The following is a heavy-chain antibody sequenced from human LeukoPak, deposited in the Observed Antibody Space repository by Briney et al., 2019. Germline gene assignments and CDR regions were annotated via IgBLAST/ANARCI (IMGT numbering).Heavy chain of an antibody. CDR3: ARDTAVITGPFDY. CDR1: GFNFSSCG. V-gene: IGHV3-33*01. D-gene: IGHD3-16*01. J-gene: IGHJ4*02. CDR2: IWHDGSKK. Sequence: GGSLRLSCAASGFNFSSCGMHWVRQAPGKGLEWVAVIWHDGSKKYYADSVKGRFTISRDNSKNTLYLQMNSLRVEDSAVYFCARDTAVITGPFDYWGQGTLVTVSS.